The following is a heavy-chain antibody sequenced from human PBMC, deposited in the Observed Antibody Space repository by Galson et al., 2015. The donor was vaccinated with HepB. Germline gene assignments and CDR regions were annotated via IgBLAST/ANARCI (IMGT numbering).Heavy chain of an antibody. D-gene: IGHD5-18*01. J-gene: IGHJ4*02. CDR3: ARGSGYSHGPFDL. V-gene: IGHV3-7*01. Sequence: DSVKGRFSISRDNANSSLYLQMNSLRAEDTAVYYCARGSGYSHGPFDLWGQGALVTVSS.